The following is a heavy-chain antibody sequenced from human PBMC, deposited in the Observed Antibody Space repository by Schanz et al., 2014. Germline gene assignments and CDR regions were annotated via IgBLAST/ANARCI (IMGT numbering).Heavy chain of an antibody. Sequence: QILLVQPGPEVKKPGASVTVSCKASGYDFHIYAYSWVRQAPGQGPEWIGWISAYTNNTNYAQKVQGRVTMTTDTSTSTAYMELRSLRSDDTAVYYCARGGYSSGWYDRDIAHFDYWGQGSLVTVSS. CDR2: ISAYTNNT. D-gene: IGHD6-19*01. CDR3: ARGGYSSGWYDRDIAHFDY. CDR1: GYDFHIYA. J-gene: IGHJ4*02. V-gene: IGHV1-18*01.